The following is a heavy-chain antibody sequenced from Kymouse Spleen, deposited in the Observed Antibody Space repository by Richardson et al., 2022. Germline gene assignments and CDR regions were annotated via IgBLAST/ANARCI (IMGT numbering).Heavy chain of an antibody. CDR3: AKEGPYYDILTPYYYYYGMDV. D-gene: IGHD3-9*01. CDR2: ISYDGSNK. J-gene: IGHJ6*02. CDR1: GFTFSSYG. V-gene: IGHV3-30*18. Sequence: QVQLVESGGGVVQPGRSLRLSCAASGFTFSSYGMHWVRQAPGKGLEWVAVISYDGSNKYYADSVKGRFTISRDNSKNTLYLQMNSLRAEDTAVYYCAKEGPYYDILTPYYYYYGMDVWGQGTTVTVSS.